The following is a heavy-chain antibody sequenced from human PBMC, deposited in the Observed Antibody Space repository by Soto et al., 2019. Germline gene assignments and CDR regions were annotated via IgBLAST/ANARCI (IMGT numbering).Heavy chain of an antibody. Sequence: EVQLVESGGGLVQPGGSLRLSCAASGFTFSSYAMHWVRQAPGKGLEYVSAISSNGGSTYYANSVKGRFTISRDNSKNTLDLQMGSLRAEDMAVYYCARGRWELRVPAFDIWGQGTMVTVSS. CDR3: ARGRWELRVPAFDI. CDR1: GFTFSSYA. J-gene: IGHJ3*02. CDR2: ISSNGGST. V-gene: IGHV3-64*01. D-gene: IGHD1-26*01.